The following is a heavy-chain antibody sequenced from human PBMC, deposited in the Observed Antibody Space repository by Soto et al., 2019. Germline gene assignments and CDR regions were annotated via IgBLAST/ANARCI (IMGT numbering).Heavy chain of an antibody. J-gene: IGHJ5*02. CDR1: GGSISSGGYY. V-gene: IGHV4-31*03. CDR3: AQTVTIFGVVTPNWFDP. CDR2: IYYSGST. Sequence: PSETLSLTCTVSGGSISSGGYYWSWIRQHPGKGLEWIGYIYYSGSTYYNPSLKSRVTISVDTSKNQFSLKLSSVTAADTAVYYCAQTVTIFGVVTPNWFDPWGQGTLVTVS. D-gene: IGHD3-3*01.